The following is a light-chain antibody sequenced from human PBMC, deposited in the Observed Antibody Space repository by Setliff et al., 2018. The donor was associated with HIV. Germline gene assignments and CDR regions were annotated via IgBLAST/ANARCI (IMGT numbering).Light chain of an antibody. CDR3: SSYAITNTLP. J-gene: IGLJ1*01. CDR2: EVK. V-gene: IGLV2-14*01. CDR1: SSDVDGYNY. Sequence: QSVLTRPASVSGSPGQSITISRTGTSSDVDGYNYVSWYQQHPGKAPKLIIYEVKNRPSGVSNRFSGSKSGNTASLTISGLQAEDEADYYCSSYAITNTLPFGTGTKVTVL.